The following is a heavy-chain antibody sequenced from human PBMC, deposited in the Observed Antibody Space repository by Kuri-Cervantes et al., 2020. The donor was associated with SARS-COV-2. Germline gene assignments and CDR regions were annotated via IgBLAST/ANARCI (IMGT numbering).Heavy chain of an antibody. CDR3: ARDPTATTEYYYAMDV. V-gene: IGHV3-48*02. CDR2: ISSSSSTI. J-gene: IGHJ6*02. D-gene: IGHD1-7*01. Sequence: LSLTCAASGFTFSSYSMNWVRQAPGKGLEWVSYISSSSSTIYYADSVKGRFTISRDNAKNSLYLQMNSLRDEDTAVYYCARDPTATTEYYYAMDVWGQGTTVTVSS. CDR1: GFTFSSYS.